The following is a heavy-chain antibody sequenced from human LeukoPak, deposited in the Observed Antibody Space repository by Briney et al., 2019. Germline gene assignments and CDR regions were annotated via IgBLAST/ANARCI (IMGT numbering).Heavy chain of an antibody. V-gene: IGHV4-59*01. CDR2: IYYSGST. CDR1: GGSISSYY. J-gene: IGHJ3*02. D-gene: IGHD2-21*01. Sequence: SETLSLTCTVSGGSISSYYWSWIRQPPGKGLEWIGYIYYSGSTNYNPSLKSRVTISVDTSKNQFSLKLSSVTAADTAVYYCARDRIATGAFDIWGQGTMVTVSS. CDR3: ARDRIATGAFDI.